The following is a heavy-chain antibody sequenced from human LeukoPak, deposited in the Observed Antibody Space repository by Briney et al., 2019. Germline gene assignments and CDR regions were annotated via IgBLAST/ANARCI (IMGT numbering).Heavy chain of an antibody. CDR1: GFTFSNYG. CDR2: ISCDGSNK. J-gene: IGHJ6*02. D-gene: IGHD2-2*01. Sequence: GGSLRLSCAASGFTFSNYGMHWVRQAPGKGLEWVAVISCDGSNKYYADSVKGRFTFSRDNSKNTLYLQMSSLRAEDTAVYYGAKEKGIYCSSIDCSPGMDVWGQGTTVTVSS. CDR3: AKEKGIYCSSIDCSPGMDV. V-gene: IGHV3-30*18.